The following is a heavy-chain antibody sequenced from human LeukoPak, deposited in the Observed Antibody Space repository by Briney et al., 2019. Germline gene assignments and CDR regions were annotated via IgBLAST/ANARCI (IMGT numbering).Heavy chain of an antibody. CDR3: ARLKALGVFDY. CDR1: GGSISSYY. CDR2: IFYSGST. V-gene: IGHV4-59*12. Sequence: SETLSLTCTVSGGSISSYYWSWIRQPPGKGLEWIGYIFYSGSTNYNPSLKSRVTISVDTSKNQFSLKLSSVTAADTAVYYCARLKALGVFDYWGQGTLVTVSS. D-gene: IGHD3-16*02. J-gene: IGHJ4*02.